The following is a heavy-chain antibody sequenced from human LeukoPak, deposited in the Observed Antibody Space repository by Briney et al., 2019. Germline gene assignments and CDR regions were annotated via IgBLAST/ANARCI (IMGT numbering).Heavy chain of an antibody. V-gene: IGHV3-74*01. CDR1: EFTFRSYW. J-gene: IGHJ6*03. CDR3: ARDPDLDYYYYYMDV. Sequence: GGSLRLSCAASEFTFRSYWMHWVRQAPGKGLVWVSRINSGGSNTDYADSVRGRFTISRDNAKNTLYLQMNSLRAEDTAVYYCARDPDLDYYYYYMDVWGKGTTVTISS. CDR2: INSGGSNT.